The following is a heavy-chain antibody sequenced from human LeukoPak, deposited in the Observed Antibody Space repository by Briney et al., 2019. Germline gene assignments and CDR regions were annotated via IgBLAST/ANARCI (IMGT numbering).Heavy chain of an antibody. V-gene: IGHV3-21*01. CDR1: GFTFSSYS. J-gene: IGHJ4*02. Sequence: GGSLRLSCAASGFTFSSYSMNWVRQAPGKGLEWVSSISSSSSYIYYADSVKGRFTISRDNAKNSLYLQMNSLRAEDTAVYYCASSLETTVTTCDWGQGTLVTVSS. D-gene: IGHD4-17*01. CDR2: ISSSSSYI. CDR3: ASSLETTVTTCD.